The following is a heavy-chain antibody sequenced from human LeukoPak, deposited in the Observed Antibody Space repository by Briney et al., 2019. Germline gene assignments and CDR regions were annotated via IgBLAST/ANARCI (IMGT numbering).Heavy chain of an antibody. Sequence: PGGSLRLSCAASGFTFSSYAMHWVRQAPGKGLEWVAVISYDGSNKYYADSVKGRFTISRDNSKNTLYLQMNSLRAEDTALYYCASLDTALLKGGYWGQGTLVTVSS. CDR2: ISYDGSNK. CDR1: GFTFSSYA. D-gene: IGHD5-18*01. CDR3: ASLDTALLKGGY. V-gene: IGHV3-30-3*01. J-gene: IGHJ4*02.